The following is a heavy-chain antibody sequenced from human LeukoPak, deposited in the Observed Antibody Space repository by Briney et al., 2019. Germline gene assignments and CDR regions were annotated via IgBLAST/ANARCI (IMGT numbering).Heavy chain of an antibody. Sequence: SGGSLRLSCAASGFTFSSYAMSWVRQAPGKGLEWVSAISGSGGSTYYADSVKDRFTISRDNSKNTLYLQMNSLRAEDTAVYYCAKDRSGYYTSSWRDWGQGTLVTVSS. CDR3: AKDRSGYYTSSWRD. V-gene: IGHV3-23*01. CDR2: ISGSGGST. CDR1: GFTFSSYA. D-gene: IGHD3-3*01. J-gene: IGHJ4*02.